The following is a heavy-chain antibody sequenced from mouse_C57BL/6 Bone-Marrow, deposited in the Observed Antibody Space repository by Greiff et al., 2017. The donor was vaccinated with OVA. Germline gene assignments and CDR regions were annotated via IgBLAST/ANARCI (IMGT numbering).Heavy chain of an antibody. CDR3: ARPGYYGSSY. CDR1: GYTFTDYY. V-gene: IGHV1-26*01. J-gene: IGHJ2*01. CDR2: INPNNGGT. D-gene: IGHD1-1*01. Sequence: VQLQQSGPELVKPGASVKISCKASGYTFTDYYMNWVKQSHGKSLEWIGDINPNNGGTSYNQKFKGKATLTVDKSSSTAYMELRSLTSEDSAVYYCARPGYYGSSYWGQGTTLTVSS.